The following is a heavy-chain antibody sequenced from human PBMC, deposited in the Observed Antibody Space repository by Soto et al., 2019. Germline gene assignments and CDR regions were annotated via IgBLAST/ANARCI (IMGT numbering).Heavy chain of an antibody. Sequence: QVQLVQSGAEVKKPGASVRVSCKTSGYTFINYGITWVRQAPGQGLEWMGWLSAYNGDTSSSEKVQDRFTMTTDTSTNTVYMDLRSLRSDDTAVYYCARWSAIVGGAEALDIWGQGIMVIVSS. CDR2: LSAYNGDT. CDR3: ARWSAIVGGAEALDI. J-gene: IGHJ3*02. CDR1: GYTFINYG. D-gene: IGHD1-26*01. V-gene: IGHV1-18*01.